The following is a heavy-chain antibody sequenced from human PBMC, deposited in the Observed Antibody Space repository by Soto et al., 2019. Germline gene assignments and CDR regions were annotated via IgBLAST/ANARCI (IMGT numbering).Heavy chain of an antibody. Sequence: GGSLRLSCAASGFTFSSYAMSWVRQAPGKGLEWVSAISGSGGSTYYADSVRGRLTIPRDNPKNTTYLQINSLRDEDTAVYYCGREVTYDFWSGYPPGYYYGMDVWGQGTTVTVSS. CDR1: GFTFSSYA. V-gene: IGHV3-23*01. CDR3: GREVTYDFWSGYPPGYYYGMDV. CDR2: ISGSGGST. J-gene: IGHJ6*02. D-gene: IGHD3-3*01.